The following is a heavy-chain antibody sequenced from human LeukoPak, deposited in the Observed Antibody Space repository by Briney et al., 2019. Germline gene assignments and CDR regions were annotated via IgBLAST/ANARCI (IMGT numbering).Heavy chain of an antibody. Sequence: PGGSLRLSCAASGFTFSSYATHWVRQAPGKGLEWVAVISYDGSNKYYADSVKGRFTISRDNSKNTLYLQMNSLRAEDTAVYYCETRGYTAMDLFDYWGQGTLVTVSS. D-gene: IGHD5-18*01. CDR3: ETRGYTAMDLFDY. J-gene: IGHJ4*02. V-gene: IGHV3-30*04. CDR2: ISYDGSNK. CDR1: GFTFSSYA.